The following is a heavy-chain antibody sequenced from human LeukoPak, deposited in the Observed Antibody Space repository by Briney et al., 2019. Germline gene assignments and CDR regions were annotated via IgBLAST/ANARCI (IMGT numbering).Heavy chain of an antibody. V-gene: IGHV5-51*01. Sequence: GESLKISCKGSGYSFTSYWIGWVRQMPGIGLEWMGIISPGDSDTRYSPSFQGQVTISADKSISTAYLQWSSLKASDTAMYYCARQRPPPDYGDYGNPDVAFEIWGQGTMVTVSS. CDR3: ARQRPPPDYGDYGNPDVAFEI. J-gene: IGHJ3*02. D-gene: IGHD4-17*01. CDR2: ISPGDSDT. CDR1: GYSFTSYW.